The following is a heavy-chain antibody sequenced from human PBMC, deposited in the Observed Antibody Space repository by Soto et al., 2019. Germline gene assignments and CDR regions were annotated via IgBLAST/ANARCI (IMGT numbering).Heavy chain of an antibody. CDR3: ARGQSAAAGHSNFYY. CDR2: IYDSGNT. CDR1: GGSISGTTYS. D-gene: IGHD6-13*01. V-gene: IGHV4-30-2*01. J-gene: IGHJ4*02. Sequence: QLQLQESGSGLVKPSQTLSLTCAVSGGSISGTTYSWSWIRQPPGKGLEWIGYIYDSGNTYYNPSLKSQFSISVDRAKDQFSLKLSSVTAAGTAVYYCARGQSAAAGHSNFYYWGQGALVTVSS.